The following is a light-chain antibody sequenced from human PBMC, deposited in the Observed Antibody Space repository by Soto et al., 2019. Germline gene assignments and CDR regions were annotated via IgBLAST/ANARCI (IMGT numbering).Light chain of an antibody. Sequence: AIQMTQSPSSLCASVGDRVTITCRASQGIRNDLGWYQQRPGKAPKLLIYAASSLQSGVPSRFSGSGSGTDFTLTISSLEPEDFGVYYCQQRSNWPPVTFGGGTKVDIK. CDR2: AAS. J-gene: IGKJ4*01. CDR3: QQRSNWPPVT. CDR1: QGIRND. V-gene: IGKV1-6*01.